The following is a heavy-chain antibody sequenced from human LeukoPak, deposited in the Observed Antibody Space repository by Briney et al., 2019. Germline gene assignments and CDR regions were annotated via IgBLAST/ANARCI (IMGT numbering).Heavy chain of an antibody. J-gene: IGHJ4*02. CDR2: FMPIFGTA. CDR1: GGTFSNYA. CDR3: ARGESYTSSGYYY. V-gene: IGHV1-69*05. D-gene: IGHD3-22*01. Sequence: SVKVSCKASGGTFSNYAISWVRQAPGQGLEWMGRFMPIFGTANHAQEFQGRVTITTDESTATAYMELSSLKSEDTAVYYCARGESYTSSGYYYWGQGTLVTVSS.